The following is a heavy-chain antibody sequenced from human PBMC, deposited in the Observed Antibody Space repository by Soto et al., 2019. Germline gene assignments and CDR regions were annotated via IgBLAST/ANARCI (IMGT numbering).Heavy chain of an antibody. V-gene: IGHV4-61*01. J-gene: IGHJ4*02. Sequence: PSETLSLTCTVSGGSVSSGNHYWSWIRQPPGKGLEWIGYIHYSGSTIYDPSLNSRVTMSIDTSKNQFSLKLSSVTAADTAVYYCARAQKICGIITVFDYWGQGTLVTVSS. CDR2: IHYSGST. CDR3: ARAQKICGIITVFDY. CDR1: GGSVSSGNHY. D-gene: IGHD3-3*01.